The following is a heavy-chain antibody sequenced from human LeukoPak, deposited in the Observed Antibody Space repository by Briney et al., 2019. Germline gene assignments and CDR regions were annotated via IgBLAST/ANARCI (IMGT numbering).Heavy chain of an antibody. D-gene: IGHD6-19*01. J-gene: IGHJ4*02. CDR2: ISYDGSNK. Sequence: PGRSLRLSCAASGFSFSSYGMHWVRQAPGKGLEWMAVISYDGSNKYYADSVKGRFTISRDNSKNTLYLQMNSLRAEDTAVYYCAKDTAVAGLRYFDYWGQGTLVTVSS. CDR1: GFSFSSYG. CDR3: AKDTAVAGLRYFDY. V-gene: IGHV3-30*18.